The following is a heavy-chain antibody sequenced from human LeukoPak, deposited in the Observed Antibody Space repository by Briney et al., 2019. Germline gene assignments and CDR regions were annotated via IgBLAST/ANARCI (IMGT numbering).Heavy chain of an antibody. D-gene: IGHD5-24*01. CDR3: ARDEGMATVDY. J-gene: IGHJ4*02. CDR2: ISGSGGST. CDR1: GFTFSNYN. V-gene: IGHV3-23*01. Sequence: GGSLRLSCAASGFTFSNYNMNWVRQAPGKGLEWVSAISGSGGSTYYADSVKGRFTISRDNSKNTLYLQMDSLRAEDTAVYYCARDEGMATVDYWGQGTLVTVSS.